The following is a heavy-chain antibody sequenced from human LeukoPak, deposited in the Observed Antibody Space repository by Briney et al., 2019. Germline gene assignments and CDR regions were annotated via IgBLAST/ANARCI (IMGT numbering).Heavy chain of an antibody. CDR1: GYTFTGYY. Sequence: ASVKVSCKASGYTFTGYYMHWVRQAPGQGLEWMGWINPNSGGTNYAQKFQGRVTMTRDTSISTAYMELSRLRSDDTAVYYCVRGRIVGATIDYWGQGTLVTVSS. CDR3: VRGRIVGATIDY. V-gene: IGHV1-2*02. D-gene: IGHD1-26*01. CDR2: INPNSGGT. J-gene: IGHJ4*02.